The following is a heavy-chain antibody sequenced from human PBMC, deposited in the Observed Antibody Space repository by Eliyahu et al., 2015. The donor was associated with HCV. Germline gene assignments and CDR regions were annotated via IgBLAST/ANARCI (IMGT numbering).Heavy chain of an antibody. CDR3: ARGDVIVVVGGVGLYYMDV. CDR2: IIPKFGSA. D-gene: IGHD2-15*01. CDR1: ADTFSHYA. Sequence: QVQLVQSXAEVKTPGSSVRVTCKXSADTFSHYAIPGXAXPPGGDLEWMGDIIPKFGSAKYAQKFQGRVTITADESTTTAYMELSSLRSDDTAVYYCARGDVIVVVGGVGLYYMDVWGEGTTVTVSS. V-gene: IGHV1-69*01. J-gene: IGHJ6*03.